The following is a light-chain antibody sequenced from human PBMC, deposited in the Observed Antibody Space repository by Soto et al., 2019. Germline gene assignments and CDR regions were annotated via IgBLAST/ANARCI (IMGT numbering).Light chain of an antibody. V-gene: IGKV3-20*01. CDR1: QSVSSSY. CDR3: QQYNNLPRT. CDR2: AVS. J-gene: IGKJ4*01. Sequence: EIVLTQSPGTLSLSPGERATLSCRASQSVSSSYLAWYQQKPGQAPRLLIYAVSSRATGIPARFSGSGSGTEFTLTISSLQSDDYAVYYCQQYNNLPRTFGGGTKVDIK.